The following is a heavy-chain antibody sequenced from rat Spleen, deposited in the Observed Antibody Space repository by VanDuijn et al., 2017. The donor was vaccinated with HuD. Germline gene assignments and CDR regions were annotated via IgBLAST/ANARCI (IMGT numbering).Heavy chain of an antibody. V-gene: IGHV5-31*01. CDR2: ITHIDGNT. D-gene: IGHD1-2*01. Sequence: EVQLVESGGGLVQPGRSLTLSCVASGLTFNNYWMTWIRQAPGKGLEWIASITHIDGNTYYPDSVRGRFTISRDNAENTVYLQMNSLRSEDTATYYCAKALSSYIYPFDYWGQGVMVTVSS. CDR3: AKALSSYIYPFDY. CDR1: GLTFNNYW. J-gene: IGHJ2*01.